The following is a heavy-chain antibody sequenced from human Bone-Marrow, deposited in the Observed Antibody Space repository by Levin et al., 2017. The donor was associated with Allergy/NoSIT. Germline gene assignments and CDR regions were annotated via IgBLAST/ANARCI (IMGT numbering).Heavy chain of an antibody. V-gene: IGHV3-23*01. J-gene: IGHJ4*02. CDR1: GFTFSSYA. Sequence: GGSLRLSCAASGFTFSSYAMSWVRQAPGKGLEWVSAISGSGGSTYYADSVKGRFTISRDNSKNTLYLQMNSLRAEDTAVYYCAKLDGNYDFWSGYYLYFDYWGQGTLVTVSS. CDR2: ISGSGGST. CDR3: AKLDGNYDFWSGYYLYFDY. D-gene: IGHD3-3*01.